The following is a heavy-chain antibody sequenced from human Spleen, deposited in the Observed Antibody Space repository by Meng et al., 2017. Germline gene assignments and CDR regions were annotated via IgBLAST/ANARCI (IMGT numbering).Heavy chain of an antibody. CDR3: AREGRGLTLPGKYYFDD. V-gene: IGHV4-39*07. J-gene: IGHJ4*02. D-gene: IGHD2-21*02. Sequence: GSLRLSCTVSGDSISTTSYFWGWIRQSPGKGLEWIGSIYYTGTTYYTPSLRGRVTISVDTSKNQFYLKMNYVTAADTAMYYCAREGRGLTLPGKYYFDDWGQGTLVTVSS. CDR2: IYYTGTT. CDR1: GDSISTTSYF.